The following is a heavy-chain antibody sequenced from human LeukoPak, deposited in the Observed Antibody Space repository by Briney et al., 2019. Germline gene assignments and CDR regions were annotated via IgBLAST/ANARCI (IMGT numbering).Heavy chain of an antibody. V-gene: IGHV3-20*04. CDR1: GFTFDDYA. D-gene: IGHD3-9*01. CDR3: ARALYDILTGYYPMGRYFDY. J-gene: IGHJ4*02. Sequence: GGSLRLSCAASGFTFDDYAMSWVRQAPGKGLEWVSGINWNGGRTGYADSVKGRFTISRDNAKNSLYLQMNSLRAEDTAVYYCARALYDILTGYYPMGRYFDYWGQGTLVTVSS. CDR2: INWNGGRT.